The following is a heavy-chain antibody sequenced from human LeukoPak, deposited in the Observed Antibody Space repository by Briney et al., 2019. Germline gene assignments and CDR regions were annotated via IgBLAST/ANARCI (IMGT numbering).Heavy chain of an antibody. CDR2: IIPILGTA. V-gene: IGHV1-69*01. CDR3: ARGRRYRFHYYYYYMDV. J-gene: IGHJ6*03. Sequence: GSSVKVSCKASGGTFSRYAISWVRQAPGQGLEWMGGIIPILGTANYAQNFQGRVTITADDSTSTAYMELSSLRSEDTAVYDCARGRRYRFHYYYYYMDVWGKGTTVTISS. CDR1: GGTFSRYA. D-gene: IGHD5-18*01.